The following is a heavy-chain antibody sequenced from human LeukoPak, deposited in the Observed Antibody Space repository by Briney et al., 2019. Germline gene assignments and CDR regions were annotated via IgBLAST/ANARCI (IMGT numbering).Heavy chain of an antibody. Sequence: PSETLSLTCTVSGGSISSSSYYWGWIRQPPGKGLEWIGSIYYSGSTYYNPSLKSRVTISVDTSKNQFSLKLSSVTAADTAMYYCVRDRQLWHFGYWGQGTLVTVSS. CDR3: VRDRQLWHFGY. CDR1: GGSISSSSYY. J-gene: IGHJ4*02. D-gene: IGHD5-18*01. CDR2: IYYSGST. V-gene: IGHV4-39*07.